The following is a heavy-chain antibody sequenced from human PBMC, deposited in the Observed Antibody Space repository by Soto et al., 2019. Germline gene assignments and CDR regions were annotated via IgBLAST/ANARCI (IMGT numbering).Heavy chain of an antibody. V-gene: IGHV2-70*01. CDR1: GFSLSTIGMC. Sequence: GPTLVNPTHTLTLSCTFSGFSLSTIGMCVSWIRQPPGKALEWLALIDWDDDKYYSTSLNTRLTISKDTSKNPVVLTMTNMDHVHTAKYYCARSEDTAKVKGSDYWGQGSMVTVSS. D-gene: IGHD5-18*01. CDR3: ARSEDTAKVKGSDY. CDR2: IDWDDDK. J-gene: IGHJ4*02.